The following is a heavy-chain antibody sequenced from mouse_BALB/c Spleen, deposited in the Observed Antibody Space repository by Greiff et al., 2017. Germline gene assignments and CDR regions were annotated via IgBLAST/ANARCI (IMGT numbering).Heavy chain of an antibody. CDR2: ISYDGSN. CDR3: ARDFDD. Sequence: EVHLVESGPGLVQPSQSLSLTCSVTGYSITSGYYWNWIRQFPGNKLEWMGYISYDGSNNYNPSLKNRISITRDTSKNQFFLKLNSVTTEDTATYYCARDFDDWGQGTTLTVSS. CDR1: GYSITSGYY. J-gene: IGHJ2*01. V-gene: IGHV3-6*02.